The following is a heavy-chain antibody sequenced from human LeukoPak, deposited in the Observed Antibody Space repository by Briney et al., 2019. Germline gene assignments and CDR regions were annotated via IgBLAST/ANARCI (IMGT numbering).Heavy chain of an antibody. D-gene: IGHD2-2*01. CDR1: GFIFSNHG. V-gene: IGHV3-30*18. J-gene: IGHJ4*02. Sequence: GGSLRLSCAASGFIFSNHGIHWVRQGPGKGLEWVAVISYDGTNKYYADSVKGRFTISRDNSKKTTFLQMNSLGAEDTAVYYCAKDQGGGYCSRTACNFDYWGQGTLVTVSS. CDR3: AKDQGGGYCSRTACNFDY. CDR2: ISYDGTNK.